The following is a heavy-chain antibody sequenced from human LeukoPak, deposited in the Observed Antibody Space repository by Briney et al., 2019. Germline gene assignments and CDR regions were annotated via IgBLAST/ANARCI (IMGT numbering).Heavy chain of an antibody. CDR2: ISSSSSYI. CDR3: ARVLDYGDYGVYYFDY. CDR1: GFTFSSYS. D-gene: IGHD4-17*01. J-gene: IGHJ4*02. V-gene: IGHV3-21*01. Sequence: GGSLRLSCAASGFTFSSYSMNWVRQAPGKGLEWVSSISSSSSYIYYADSVKGRFTISRDNAKNSLYLQMNSLRAEDTAVYYCARVLDYGDYGVYYFDYWGQGTLVTLSS.